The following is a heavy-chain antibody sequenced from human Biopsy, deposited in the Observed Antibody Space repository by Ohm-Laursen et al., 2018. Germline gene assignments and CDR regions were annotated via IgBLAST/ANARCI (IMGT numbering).Heavy chain of an antibody. CDR3: VREGSGSFPFDY. CDR1: GGDINNYY. J-gene: IGHJ4*02. V-gene: IGHV4-4*07. D-gene: IGHD3-10*01. Sequence: GTLSLTCNVSGGDINNYYWSWIRQPAGKGLEWIGRLFTSGTTNYSPSLNNRVTMSVDTSKNQFSLRLTSVTAADTAVYYCVREGSGSFPFDYWGPGTLVTVS. CDR2: LFTSGTT.